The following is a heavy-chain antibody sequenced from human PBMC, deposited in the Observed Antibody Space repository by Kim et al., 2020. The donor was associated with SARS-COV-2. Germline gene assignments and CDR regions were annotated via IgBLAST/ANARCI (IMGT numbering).Heavy chain of an antibody. V-gene: IGHV3-30*04. CDR2: ISYDGRNE. Sequence: GGSLRLSCADSGFTFRTYAMHWVRKAPGKGLEWVAVISYDGRNEYYADSVKGRFTISRDNSKNTLYLQMNSLRAEDTAMYHCARDRFGSVVRGVDYWGQGTLVTVSS. CDR1: GFTFRTYA. J-gene: IGHJ4*02. D-gene: IGHD3-16*01. CDR3: ARDRFGSVVRGVDY.